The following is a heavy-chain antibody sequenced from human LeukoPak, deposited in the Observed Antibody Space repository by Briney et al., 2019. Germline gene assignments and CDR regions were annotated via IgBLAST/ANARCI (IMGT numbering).Heavy chain of an antibody. CDR3: AKEESPQVPFVY. CDR2: LRSDGSSK. Sequence: PGGSLRLSRAASAFPFSSYAMHWVRQAPGKGLEWVAFLRSDGSSKLYADSVQGRFTISRDNSRNILYLQMNNLRLEDTAMYYCAKEESPQVPFVYWGQGSLVTVSS. CDR1: AFPFSSYA. J-gene: IGHJ4*02. D-gene: IGHD3-10*01. V-gene: IGHV3-30*02.